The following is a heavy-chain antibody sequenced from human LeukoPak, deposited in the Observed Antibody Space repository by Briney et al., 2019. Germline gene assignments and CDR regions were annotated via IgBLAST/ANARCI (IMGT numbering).Heavy chain of an antibody. CDR2: MNPNSGNT. CDR1: GGTFSSYA. J-gene: IGHJ4*02. D-gene: IGHD3-22*01. Sequence: GASVKVSCKASGGTFSSYAISWVRQATGQGLEWMGWMNPNSGNTGYAQKFQGRVTMTRNTSISTAYMELSSLRSEDTAVYYCARGLSGASYYYDSSEGGYWGQGTLVTVSS. V-gene: IGHV1-8*02. CDR3: ARGLSGASYYYDSSEGGY.